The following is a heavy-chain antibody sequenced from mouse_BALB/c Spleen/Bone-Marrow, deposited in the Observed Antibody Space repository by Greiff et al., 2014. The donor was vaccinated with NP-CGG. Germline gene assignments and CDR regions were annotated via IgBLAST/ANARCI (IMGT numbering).Heavy chain of an antibody. D-gene: IGHD4-1*01. CDR1: GYAFSSYW. Sequence: QVQLKESGAELVRPGSSVKISCKASGYAFSSYWMNWVKQRPGQGLEWIGQIYPGDGDTNYDGKFKGKATLTADKSSSTAYMQRISLTAEDSAVYFCARVRDWADYWGQGTTLTVSS. J-gene: IGHJ2*01. CDR3: ARVRDWADY. V-gene: IGHV1-80*01. CDR2: IYPGDGDT.